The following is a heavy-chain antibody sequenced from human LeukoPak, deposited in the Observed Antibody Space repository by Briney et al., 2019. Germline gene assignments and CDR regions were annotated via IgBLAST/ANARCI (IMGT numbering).Heavy chain of an antibody. CDR3: ARGVAAMVEDY. J-gene: IGHJ4*02. CDR2: ISSSSSYI. D-gene: IGHD5-18*01. Sequence: GGSLRLSCAASGFTFSSYSMNWVRQAPGKGLEWVSSISSSSSYIYYADSVKGRFTISRDNAKNSLYLQMNSRRAEDTAVYYCARGVAAMVEDYWGQGTLVTVSS. V-gene: IGHV3-21*01. CDR1: GFTFSSYS.